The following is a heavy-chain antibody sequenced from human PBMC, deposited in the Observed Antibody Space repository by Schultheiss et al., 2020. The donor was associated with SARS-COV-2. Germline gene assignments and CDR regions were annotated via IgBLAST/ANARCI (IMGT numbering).Heavy chain of an antibody. Sequence: KISCKASGYTFTSYAMNWVRQAPGQGLEWMGGIIPIFGTANYAQEFQGRVTITADESTSTAYMELSSLRSEDTAVYYCARADTVTTPLYYYYGMDVWGQGTTVTVSS. D-gene: IGHD4-17*01. V-gene: IGHV1-69*01. J-gene: IGHJ6*02. CDR2: IIPIFGTA. CDR1: GYTFTSYA. CDR3: ARADTVTTPLYYYYGMDV.